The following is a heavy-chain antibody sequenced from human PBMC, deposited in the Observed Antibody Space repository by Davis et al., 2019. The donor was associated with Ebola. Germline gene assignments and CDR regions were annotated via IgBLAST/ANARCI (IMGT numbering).Heavy chain of an antibody. D-gene: IGHD2-8*01. CDR1: GGSISSGGYY. Sequence: LRLSCTVSGGSISSGGYYWSWIRQHPGKGLEWIGYIYYSGSTNYNPSLKSRVTISVDTSKNQFSLKLSSVTAADTAVYYCARGTRVSGVNFDYWGQGTLVTVSS. CDR2: IYYSGST. J-gene: IGHJ4*02. CDR3: ARGTRVSGVNFDY. V-gene: IGHV4-31*03.